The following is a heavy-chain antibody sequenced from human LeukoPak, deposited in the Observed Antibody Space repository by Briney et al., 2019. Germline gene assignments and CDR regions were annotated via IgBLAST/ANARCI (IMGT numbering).Heavy chain of an antibody. CDR1: GFTFTIFG. D-gene: IGHD3-10*01. V-gene: IGHV3-48*01. Sequence: GGSLRLSCAASGFTFTIFGLNWVRQAPGKGPEWVSYIDARSGITYYADSVQGRFTLSRDNARESVFLQMDSLRVDDTAVYYCATFDYFGSGGLFDCWGQGTLVTVSS. CDR2: IDARSGIT. J-gene: IGHJ4*02. CDR3: ATFDYFGSGGLFDC.